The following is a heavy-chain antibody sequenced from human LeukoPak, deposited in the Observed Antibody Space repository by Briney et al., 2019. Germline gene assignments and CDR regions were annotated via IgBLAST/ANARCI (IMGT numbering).Heavy chain of an antibody. D-gene: IGHD3-10*01. Sequence: GGSLRLSCAAPGFTFSSYGMHWVRQAPGKGLEWVAVIWYDGSNKYYADSVKGRFTISRDNSKNTLYLQMNSLRAEDTAVYYCARDKHYYGSGSYGYYYYGMDVWGQGTTVTVSS. CDR3: ARDKHYYGSGSYGYYYYGMDV. CDR1: GFTFSSYG. V-gene: IGHV3-33*01. CDR2: IWYDGSNK. J-gene: IGHJ6*02.